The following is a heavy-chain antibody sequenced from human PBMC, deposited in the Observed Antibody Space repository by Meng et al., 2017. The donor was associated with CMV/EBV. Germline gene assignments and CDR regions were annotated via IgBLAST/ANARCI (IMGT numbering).Heavy chain of an antibody. CDR1: FSGYD. J-gene: IGHJ5*02. D-gene: IGHD2-2*01. CDR3: ARGGYCSSTSCLTRVWFDP. V-gene: IGHV4-34*01. CDR2: INHSGST. Sequence: FSGYDWSCIRQPPGKGLEWIGEINHSGSTNYNPSLKRRVTISVDTSKNQFSLKLSSVTAADTAVYYCARGGYCSSTSCLTRVWFDPWGQGTLVTVSS.